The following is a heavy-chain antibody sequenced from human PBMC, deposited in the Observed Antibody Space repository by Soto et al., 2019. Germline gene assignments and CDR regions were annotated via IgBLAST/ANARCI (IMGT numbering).Heavy chain of an antibody. Sequence: SETLSLTCTVSGGTISSGDYYWSRIRQPPGKGLERIGYIYYSGSTYYNPSLKSRVTISVDTSKNQFSLKLSSVTAADTAVYYCARERPSYYDSSGYFIDYWGQGTLVTVSS. CDR2: IYYSGST. CDR3: ARERPSYYDSSGYFIDY. J-gene: IGHJ4*02. V-gene: IGHV4-30-4*01. D-gene: IGHD3-22*01. CDR1: GGTISSGDYY.